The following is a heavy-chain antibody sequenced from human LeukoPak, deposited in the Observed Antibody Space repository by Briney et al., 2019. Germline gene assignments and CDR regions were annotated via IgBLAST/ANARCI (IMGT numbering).Heavy chain of an antibody. CDR3: AREYCSSTSCYAWSAFDI. CDR2: IRSSSSHI. D-gene: IGHD2-2*01. CDR1: GFTFSSFS. V-gene: IGHV3-21*01. J-gene: IGHJ3*02. Sequence: GGSPRFSCAASGFTFSSFSMDWVRPAPGKGPGWVPSIRSSSSHIYYADSVKGRFTISRDNAKNSLYLQMNSLRAEDTAVYYCAREYCSSTSCYAWSAFDIWGQGTMVTVSS.